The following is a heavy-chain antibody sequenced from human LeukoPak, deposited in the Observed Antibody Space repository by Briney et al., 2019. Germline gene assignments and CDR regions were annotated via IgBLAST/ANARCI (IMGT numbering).Heavy chain of an antibody. J-gene: IGHJ4*02. V-gene: IGHV3-30*04. Sequence: GGSLRLSCAASGFTFSSYAMHWVRQAPGKGLEWVAVISYDGSNKYYADSVKGRFTISRDNSKNTLYLQMNSLRAEDTAVYYCARSGYYGGGGGDYWGQGTLVTVSS. CDR3: ARSGYYGGGGGDY. D-gene: IGHD4-23*01. CDR1: GFTFSSYA. CDR2: ISYDGSNK.